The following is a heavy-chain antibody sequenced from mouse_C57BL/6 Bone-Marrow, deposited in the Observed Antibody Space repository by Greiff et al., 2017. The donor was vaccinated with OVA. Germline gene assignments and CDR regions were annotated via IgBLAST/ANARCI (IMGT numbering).Heavy chain of an antibody. Sequence: EVQLVESGAELVRPGASVKLSCTASGFNIKDDYMHWVKQRPEQGLEWIGWIDPENGDTEYASKFQGKATITADTSSNTAYLQLSSLTSEDTAVYYCTTSGSYYWGQGTTLTVSS. CDR2: IDPENGDT. CDR3: TTSGSYY. J-gene: IGHJ2*01. V-gene: IGHV14-4*01. D-gene: IGHD1-3*01. CDR1: GFNIKDDY.